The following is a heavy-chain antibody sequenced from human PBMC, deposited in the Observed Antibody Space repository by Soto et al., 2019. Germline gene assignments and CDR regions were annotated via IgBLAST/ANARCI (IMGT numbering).Heavy chain of an antibody. Sequence: QLQLQESGPGLVKPSETLSLTCTVSGGSINNSSFYWGWVRQPPGKRLEWIGSIYYSGRAYYNPSIKSRLTISVDTSNNQFSLNLSSVTAADTAVYFCARRPLVRGIIPYYFDSWGQGTLVTVSS. J-gene: IGHJ4*02. V-gene: IGHV4-39*01. D-gene: IGHD3-10*01. CDR2: IYYSGRA. CDR3: ARRPLVRGIIPYYFDS. CDR1: GGSINNSSFY.